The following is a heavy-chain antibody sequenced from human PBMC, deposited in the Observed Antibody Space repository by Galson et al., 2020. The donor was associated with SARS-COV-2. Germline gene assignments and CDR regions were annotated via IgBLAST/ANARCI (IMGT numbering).Heavy chain of an antibody. CDR1: GGSISNESYY. CDR2: IYFTGSA. D-gene: IGHD2-2*01. Sequence: TSETLSLTCNVSGGSISNESYYWGWIRQHPGKGLEWIAYIYFTGSAYYNPSLKSRVTISVDTSKNQFSLRLTSVTAADTAVYFCARDNRVAPVNRGAFDIWGQGTMVTVSS. V-gene: IGHV4-31*03. J-gene: IGHJ3*02. CDR3: ARDNRVAPVNRGAFDI.